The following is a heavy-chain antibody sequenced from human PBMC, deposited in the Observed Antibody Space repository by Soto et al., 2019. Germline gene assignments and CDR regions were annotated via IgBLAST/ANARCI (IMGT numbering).Heavy chain of an antibody. Sequence: SRKRQPPGKGLEWIGYIHYSGSTNYTPSLKSRVTISVDTSKNQFSLKLSSVTAADTAVYYCARERVVPAAIVVSWWFVPWGLVTRAT. CDR2: IHYSGST. D-gene: IGHD2-2*02. V-gene: IGHV4-59*01. CDR3: ARERVVPAAIVVSWWFVP. J-gene: IGHJ5*02.